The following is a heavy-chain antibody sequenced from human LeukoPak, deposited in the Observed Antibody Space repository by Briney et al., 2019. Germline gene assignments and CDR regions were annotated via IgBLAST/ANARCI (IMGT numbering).Heavy chain of an antibody. CDR1: GGSISSSSYY. V-gene: IGHV4-39*01. CDR2: IYYSGST. D-gene: IGHD3-10*01. J-gene: IGHJ4*02. CDR3: ARHNYGSGSVDY. Sequence: SETLSLTCTVSGGSISSSSYYWGWIRQPPGKGLEWIGSIYYSGSTYYNPSLKSRVTISVDTSKNQFSLKLSSVTAADTAVYYCARHNYGSGSVDYWGQETLVTVSS.